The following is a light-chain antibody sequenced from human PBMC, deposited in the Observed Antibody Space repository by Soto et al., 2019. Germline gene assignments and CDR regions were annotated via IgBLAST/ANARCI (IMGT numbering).Light chain of an antibody. CDR1: QSLRSTN. CDR3: RQYGAPSVA. Sequence: EIVLTQSPGTLSLSPGERATLSCRASQSLRSTNLAWYQQKPGQAPRLLMYGSSNRATGIPTRFSGSGSGTDFTLTISRMEPADAAVYYCRQYGAPSVAVGGGTKVEIK. V-gene: IGKV3-20*01. CDR2: GSS. J-gene: IGKJ4*01.